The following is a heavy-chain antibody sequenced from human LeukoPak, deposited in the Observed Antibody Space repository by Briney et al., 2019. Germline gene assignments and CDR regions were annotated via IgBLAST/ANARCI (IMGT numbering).Heavy chain of an antibody. V-gene: IGHV3-66*01. CDR3: ASGYCSSPSCRRDY. CDR2: LYSGGST. CDR1: GFTVSTNY. J-gene: IGHJ4*02. D-gene: IGHD2-2*01. Sequence: GGSLRLSCAASGFTVSTNYMSWVRQAPGKGLEWVSFLYSGGSTYYADSVKGRFTISRDNSKNTLYLQMNSLRAEDTAVYHCASGYCSSPSCRRDYWGQGNLVTVSS.